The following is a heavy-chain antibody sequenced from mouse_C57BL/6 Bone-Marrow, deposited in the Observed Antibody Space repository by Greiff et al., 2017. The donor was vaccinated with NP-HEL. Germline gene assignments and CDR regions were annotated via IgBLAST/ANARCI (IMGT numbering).Heavy chain of an antibody. J-gene: IGHJ3*01. CDR3: ARSDYYYGSSYRFAY. D-gene: IGHD1-1*01. Sequence: VQLQQPGAELVKPGASVKMSCKASGYTFTSYWITWVKQRPGQGLEWIGDIYPGSGSTNYNEKFKSKATLTVDTSSSTAYMQLSSLTSEDSAVDYCARSDYYYGSSYRFAYWGQGTLVTVSA. V-gene: IGHV1-55*01. CDR2: IYPGSGST. CDR1: GYTFTSYW.